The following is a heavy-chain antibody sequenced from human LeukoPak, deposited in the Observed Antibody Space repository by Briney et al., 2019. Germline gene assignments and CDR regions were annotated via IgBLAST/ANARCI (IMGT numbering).Heavy chain of an antibody. D-gene: IGHD6-13*01. CDR2: ISSSGSTI. CDR1: GFTFSDYY. Sequence: GGSLRLSCAASGFTFSDYYMSWIRQAPGKGLEWVSYISSSGSTIYYADSVKGRFTISRDNAKNSLYLQMNSLRAEDTAVYYCASPIAAAGRDAFDIWGQGTMVTVSS. V-gene: IGHV3-11*04. CDR3: ASPIAAAGRDAFDI. J-gene: IGHJ3*02.